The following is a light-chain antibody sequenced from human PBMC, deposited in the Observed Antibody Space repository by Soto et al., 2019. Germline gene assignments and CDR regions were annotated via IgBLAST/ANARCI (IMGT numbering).Light chain of an antibody. Sequence: EIVLTQSPGTLSLSPGERATPSCRASQSLTNSFIAWYQQKPGQAPRLLIYDASNRAAGIPARFSGSGSGTDFTLTISSLEPEDFAVYYCQHRMNWTLTFGQGTRLEIK. V-gene: IGKV3-11*01. CDR1: QSLTNSF. J-gene: IGKJ5*01. CDR3: QHRMNWTLT. CDR2: DAS.